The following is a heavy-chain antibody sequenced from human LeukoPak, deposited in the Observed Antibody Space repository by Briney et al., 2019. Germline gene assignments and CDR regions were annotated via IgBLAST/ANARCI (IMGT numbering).Heavy chain of an antibody. CDR1: GFTFSSYS. CDR2: ISSSSSYI. D-gene: IGHD3-10*01. V-gene: IGHV3-21*01. J-gene: IGHJ4*02. Sequence: PGGSLRLSCAASGFTFSSYSTNWVRQAPGKGLEWVSSISSSSSYIYYADSVKGRFAISRDNAKNSLYLQMNSLRAEDTAVYYCARDKSPRAYYGSGNGDYWGQGTLVTVSS. CDR3: ARDKSPRAYYGSGNGDY.